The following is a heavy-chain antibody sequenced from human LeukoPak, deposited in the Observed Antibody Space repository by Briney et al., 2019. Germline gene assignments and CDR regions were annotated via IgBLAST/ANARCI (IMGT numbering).Heavy chain of an antibody. D-gene: IGHD2-15*01. Sequence: PGGSLRLSCVASGFTFSSRDWMTWVRQAPGKGLEWVANIKQDGSEKNYVDSVKGRFTISRDNAKNSVDLQMNSLRVEDTAIYYCARGRGSPDYWGRGILVTVSS. V-gene: IGHV3-7*01. CDR1: GFTFSSRDW. J-gene: IGHJ4*02. CDR2: IKQDGSEK. CDR3: ARGRGSPDY.